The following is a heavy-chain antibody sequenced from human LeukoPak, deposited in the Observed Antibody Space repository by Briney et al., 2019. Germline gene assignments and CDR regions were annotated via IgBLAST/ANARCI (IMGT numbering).Heavy chain of an antibody. CDR3: ARHFYCSSTSCSHYFDL. CDR1: VGAISIRSYY. CDR2: IYYSGST. V-gene: IGHV4-39*01. J-gene: IGHJ4*02. D-gene: IGHD2-2*01. Sequence: SETLSLTCTVSVGAISIRSYYWGWIRQPPGKGLEWIGSIYYSGSTYYNPSLKSRVTISVDTSKNQFSLKLSSVTDADTAVYYCARHFYCSSTSCSHYFDLWGQGTLVTVSS.